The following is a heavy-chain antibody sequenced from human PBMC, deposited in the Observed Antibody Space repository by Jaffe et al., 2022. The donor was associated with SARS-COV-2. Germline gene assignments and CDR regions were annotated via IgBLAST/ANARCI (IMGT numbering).Heavy chain of an antibody. V-gene: IGHV3-7*01. CDR2: IKKDGSEK. CDR3: ARSGGGDY. D-gene: IGHD5-12*01. J-gene: IGHJ4*02. CDR1: GFTFSNYW. Sequence: EVQLVESGGGLVQPGGSLRLSCAASGFTFSNYWMTWVRQGPGKGLEWVANIKKDGSEKYYVDSVKGRFTISRDNAENSLYLHMNSLRVEDTAVYYCARSGGGDYWGQGTLVTVSS.